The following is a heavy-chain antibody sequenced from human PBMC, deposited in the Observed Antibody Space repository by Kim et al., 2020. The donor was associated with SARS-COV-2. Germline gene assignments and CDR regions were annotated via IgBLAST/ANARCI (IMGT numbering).Heavy chain of an antibody. J-gene: IGHJ6*02. CDR3: ARDQYYDSSGYYYYYGMDV. CDR1: GFTFSSYW. V-gene: IGHV3-7*03. Sequence: GGSLRLSCADSGFTFSSYWMSWVRQAPGKGLEWVANIKQDGSEKYYVDSVKGRFTISRDNAKNSLYLQMNSLRAEDTAVYYCARDQYYDSSGYYYYYGMDVWGQGTTVTVSS. CDR2: IKQDGSEK. D-gene: IGHD3-22*01.